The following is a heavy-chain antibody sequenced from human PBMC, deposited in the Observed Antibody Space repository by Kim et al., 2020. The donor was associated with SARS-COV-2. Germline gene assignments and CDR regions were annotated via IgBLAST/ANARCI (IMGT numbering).Heavy chain of an antibody. CDR3: VREGFGD. D-gene: IGHD3-10*01. CDR1: GSIFSRSW. V-gene: IGHV3-74*01. J-gene: IGHJ4*02. Sequence: GGSLRLSCAASGSIFSRSWMHWVRQAPGKGLVWVSRINSDGSSTNYADSVKGRFTISRDNAKNTLNLQMNSLRAEDTAVYYCVREGFGDWGQGTLVTV. CDR2: INSDGSST.